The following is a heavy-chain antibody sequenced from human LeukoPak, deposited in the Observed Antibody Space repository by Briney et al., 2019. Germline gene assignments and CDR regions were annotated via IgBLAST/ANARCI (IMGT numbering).Heavy chain of an antibody. CDR1: GFTLSSFA. Sequence: GGSLRLSCAASGFTLSSFAMSWVRQAPGKGLEWVSVISGSSGSTYYADSVKGRFTVTRDISKNTLYLQMNRLRADDTAVYYCANTEFYWGQGTLVTVSS. CDR2: ISGSSGST. CDR3: ANTEFY. V-gene: IGHV3-23*01. J-gene: IGHJ4*02.